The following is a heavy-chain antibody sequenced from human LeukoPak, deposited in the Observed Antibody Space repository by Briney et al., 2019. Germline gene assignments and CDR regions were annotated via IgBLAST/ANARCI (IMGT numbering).Heavy chain of an antibody. V-gene: IGHV4-39*01. CDR1: GDSITSSYF. J-gene: IGHJ1*01. D-gene: IGHD2-15*01. CDR2: TSYSGST. Sequence: SGTLSLTCTVSGDSITSSYFWGWIRQPPGKGLEWIGSTSYSGSTQYNPSLKGRVIISVDTSKNEFSLNLGSVTAADTAVYFCAPYCSGGSCTGYVQHWGQGSLVTVSS. CDR3: APYCSGGSCTGYVQH.